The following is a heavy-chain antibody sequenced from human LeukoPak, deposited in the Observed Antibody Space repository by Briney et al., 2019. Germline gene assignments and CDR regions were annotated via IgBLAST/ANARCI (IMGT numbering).Heavy chain of an antibody. CDR2: ISYDGSTI. CDR3: AKGVGSTGSYFDY. Sequence: PGGSLRLSCAASGFTFSSYGIHWVRQAPGKGLEWVAVISYDGSTIYYADSVKGRFTISRDNSKDTLYLQINSLRADDTAVYYCAKGVGSTGSYFDYWGQGTLVTVSS. J-gene: IGHJ4*02. CDR1: GFTFSSYG. D-gene: IGHD1-26*01. V-gene: IGHV3-30*18.